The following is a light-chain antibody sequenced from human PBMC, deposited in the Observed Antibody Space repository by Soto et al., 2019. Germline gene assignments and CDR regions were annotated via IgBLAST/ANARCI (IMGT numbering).Light chain of an antibody. Sequence: QSVLTQPPSVSGAPGQRVTISCTGSSSKIGAGYDVHWYQQLPGTAPKLLIYGNSNRPSGVPDRFSGSKSGTSASLAITGLQAEDEADYYCQPYDSSLSVYVFGTGTKITIL. CDR1: SSKIGAGYD. V-gene: IGLV1-40*01. CDR3: QPYDSSLSVYV. J-gene: IGLJ1*01. CDR2: GNS.